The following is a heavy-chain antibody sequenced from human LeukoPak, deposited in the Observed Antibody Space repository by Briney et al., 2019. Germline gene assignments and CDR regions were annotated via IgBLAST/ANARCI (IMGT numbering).Heavy chain of an antibody. J-gene: IGHJ4*02. CDR2: IYYSGST. Sequence: TSETLSLTCTVSGGSISSYYWSWIRQPPGKGLEWIGSIYYSGSTYYNPSLKSRVTISVDTSKNQFSLKLSSVTAADTAVYYCARLSYDFWSGYPLRIDYWGQGTLVTVSS. CDR3: ARLSYDFWSGYPLRIDY. V-gene: IGHV4-59*05. CDR1: GGSISSYY. D-gene: IGHD3-3*01.